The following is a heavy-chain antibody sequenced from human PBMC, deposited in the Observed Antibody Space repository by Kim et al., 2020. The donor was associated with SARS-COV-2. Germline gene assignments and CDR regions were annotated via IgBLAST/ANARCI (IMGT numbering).Heavy chain of an antibody. CDR2: ISSSSSYI. Sequence: GGSLRLSCIASGFTFSSYSMNWVRQAPGKGLEWVSSISSSSSYIYYADSVKGRFTISRDNAKNSLYLQMNSLRAEDTAVYYCARGGIAGGYYYGMDVWGQGATVTVSS. V-gene: IGHV3-21*01. D-gene: IGHD6-13*01. CDR3: ARGGIAGGYYYGMDV. J-gene: IGHJ6*02. CDR1: GFTFSSYS.